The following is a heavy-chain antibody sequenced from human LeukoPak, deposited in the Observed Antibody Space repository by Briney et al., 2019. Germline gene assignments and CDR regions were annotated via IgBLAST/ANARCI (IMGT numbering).Heavy chain of an antibody. D-gene: IGHD6-19*01. CDR3: AGGYSSGWYAYPLFDY. CDR1: GGSISSGGYS. J-gene: IGHJ4*02. Sequence: SETLSLTCAVSGGSISSGGYSWSWIRQPPGKGLEWIGYIYHSGSTYYNPSLKSRVTISVVRSKNQFSLKLSSVTAADTAVYYCAGGYSSGWYAYPLFDYWGQGTLVTVSS. CDR2: IYHSGST. V-gene: IGHV4-30-2*01.